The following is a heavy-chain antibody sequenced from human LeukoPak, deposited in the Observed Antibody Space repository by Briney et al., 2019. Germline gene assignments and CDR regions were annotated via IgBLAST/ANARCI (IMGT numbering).Heavy chain of an antibody. V-gene: IGHV1-2*02. J-gene: IGHJ4*02. Sequence: GGPLRLSCAASGFTFSSYGMHWVRQAPGQGLECMGWINPNSGGTNYAQKFQGRFTMTRDTSISTPYMELSRLRSDDTAVYYCARDCGGDCSNFDYWGQGTLVTVSS. CDR3: ARDCGGDCSNFDY. CDR1: GFTFSSYG. CDR2: INPNSGGT. D-gene: IGHD2-21*02.